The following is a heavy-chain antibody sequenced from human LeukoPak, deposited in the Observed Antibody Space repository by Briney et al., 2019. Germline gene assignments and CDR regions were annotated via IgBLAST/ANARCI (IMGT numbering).Heavy chain of an antibody. J-gene: IGHJ4*02. D-gene: IGHD3-16*02. CDR2: MNPNSGNT. Sequence: ASVKVSCKASGYTFTSYDINWVRQATGQGLEWMGWMNPNSGNTGYAQKFQGRVTMTRNTSISTAYMELSSLRSEDTAVYYCAREHLGGVIARNYFDYWGQGTLVTVSS. V-gene: IGHV1-8*01. CDR3: AREHLGGVIARNYFDY. CDR1: GYTFTSYD.